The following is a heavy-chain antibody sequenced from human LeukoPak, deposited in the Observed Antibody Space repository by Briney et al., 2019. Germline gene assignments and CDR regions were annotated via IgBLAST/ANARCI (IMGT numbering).Heavy chain of an antibody. J-gene: IGHJ4*02. CDR1: GYTFTGYY. V-gene: IGHV1-2*02. Sequence: GASVKVPCKASGYTFTGYYMHWVRQAPGQGLEWMGWINPNSGGTNYAQKFQGRVAMTRDTSISTAYMELTRLRSDDTAVYYCARDLYSSGWYGTFDCWGQGTLVTVSS. CDR3: ARDLYSSGWYGTFDC. D-gene: IGHD6-19*01. CDR2: INPNSGGT.